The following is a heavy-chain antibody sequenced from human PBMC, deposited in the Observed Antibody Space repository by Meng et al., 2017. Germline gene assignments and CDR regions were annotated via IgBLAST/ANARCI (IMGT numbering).Heavy chain of an antibody. Sequence: EEVEESEMAVKKPRASVKVSCKASGNTFTCYYMHWVRKAPGQGLGWMGRINPNSGGTNYAQKFKGRVTMTRDTSISKAYMERSSLRSEDTAVYYCARNIDYWGQGTLVTVSS. CDR2: INPNSGGT. CDR3: ARNIDY. CDR1: GNTFTCYY. J-gene: IGHJ4*02. V-gene: IGHV1-2*06.